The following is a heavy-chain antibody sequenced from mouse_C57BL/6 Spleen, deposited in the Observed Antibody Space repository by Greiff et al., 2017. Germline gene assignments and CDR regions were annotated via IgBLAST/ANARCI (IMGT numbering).Heavy chain of an antibody. J-gene: IGHJ2*01. CDR3: TTELGRGFDY. V-gene: IGHV1-15*01. D-gene: IGHD4-1*01. CDR2: IDPETGGT. Sequence: QVQLQQSGAELVRPGASVTLSCKASGYTFTDYEMHWVKQTPVHGLEWIGAIDPETGGTAYNQKFKGKAILTADKSSSTAYMALRSLTSEDSAVYYCTTELGRGFDYWGQGTTLTVSS. CDR1: GYTFTDYE.